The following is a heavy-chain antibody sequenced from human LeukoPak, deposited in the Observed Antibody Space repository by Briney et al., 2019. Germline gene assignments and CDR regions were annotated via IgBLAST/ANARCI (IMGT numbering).Heavy chain of an antibody. CDR3: ARGGGGYCSSTSCHPFDY. V-gene: IGHV4-34*01. Sequence: PSETLSLTCAVCGGSFSGYYWSWIRQPPGKGLEWIGEINHSGSTNYNPSLKSRVTISVDTSKNQFSLKLSSVTAADTAVYYCARGGGGYCSSTSCHPFDYWGQGTLVTVSS. CDR2: INHSGST. CDR1: GGSFSGYY. J-gene: IGHJ4*02. D-gene: IGHD2-2*01.